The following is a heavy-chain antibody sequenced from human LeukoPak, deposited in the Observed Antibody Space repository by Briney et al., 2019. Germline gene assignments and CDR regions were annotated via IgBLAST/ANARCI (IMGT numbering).Heavy chain of an antibody. J-gene: IGHJ3*02. Sequence: GGSLTLSCTASGFTLSVYAMSWARQAPGKGREWVGYIRNNAYGEATEYAESVEGRFHILRDESQSIPYTKMNSLKSEETAVYYWTRVATPLYCTRTTCYGGWGAFDIWGLGTLVTVSS. CDR2: IRNNAYGEAT. V-gene: IGHV3-49*04. CDR3: TRVATPLYCTRTTCYGGWGAFDI. CDR1: GFTLSVYA. D-gene: IGHD2-2*01.